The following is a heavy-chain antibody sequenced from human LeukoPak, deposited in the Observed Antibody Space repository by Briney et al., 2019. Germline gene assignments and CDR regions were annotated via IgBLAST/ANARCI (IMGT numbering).Heavy chain of an antibody. Sequence: GGSLRLSCAASGFTFSSYTMNWVRQAPGEGLEWVSSFSGSTGYTYYADSVKGRFTISRDNAKNSLYLQMNSLRAEDTAVYYCARDSLYDSSGYDAFDIWGQGTMVTVSS. CDR2: FSGSTGYT. CDR1: GFTFSSYT. D-gene: IGHD3-22*01. CDR3: ARDSLYDSSGYDAFDI. V-gene: IGHV3-21*01. J-gene: IGHJ3*02.